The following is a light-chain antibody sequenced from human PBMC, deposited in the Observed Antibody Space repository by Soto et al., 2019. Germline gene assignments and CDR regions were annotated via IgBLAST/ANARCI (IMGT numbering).Light chain of an antibody. Sequence: DIQMTQSPSSLSASVGDRVTITCRASQSISSYLNWYQQKPGKAPKLLIYAASSLQSGVPSRFSGSGSGTDFTLTISSLQPEDFATYYCQESNSTPQTFGQGTKVDI. CDR1: QSISSY. CDR3: QESNSTPQT. J-gene: IGKJ1*01. CDR2: AAS. V-gene: IGKV1-39*01.